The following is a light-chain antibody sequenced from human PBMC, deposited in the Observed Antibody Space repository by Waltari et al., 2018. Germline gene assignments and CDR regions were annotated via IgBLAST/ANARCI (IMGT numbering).Light chain of an antibody. Sequence: DVVLTQTPLSLSVSPGQPASISCRSSQSLLHSTGRTYLFWYLQKPGQSPQLLIYEVSNRFSGVPDRFSGSGSGTDFTLEISLVEAEDVGVYYCMQGSHLRTFGQGTKVEIK. CDR3: MQGSHLRT. CDR2: EVS. V-gene: IGKV2-29*02. J-gene: IGKJ1*01. CDR1: QSLLHSTGRTY.